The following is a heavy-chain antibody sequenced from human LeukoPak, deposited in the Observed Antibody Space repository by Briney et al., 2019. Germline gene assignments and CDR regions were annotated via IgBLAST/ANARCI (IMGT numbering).Heavy chain of an antibody. CDR3: ARCPYSGRSFDI. Sequence: GGSLRLSCAASGFTFSTYEMNWVRQAPGKGLEWISFITSSGSPIYYADSVKGRFTISRDNARNSLYLQMNSLTPEDTAIYYCARCPYSGRSFDIWGQGTMVTVSS. V-gene: IGHV3-48*03. J-gene: IGHJ3*02. CDR2: ITSSGSPI. CDR1: GFTFSTYE. D-gene: IGHD1-26*01.